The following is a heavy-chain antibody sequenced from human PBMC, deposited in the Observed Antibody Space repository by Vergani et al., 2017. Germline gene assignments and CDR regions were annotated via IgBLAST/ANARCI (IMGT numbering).Heavy chain of an antibody. CDR3: ARQKDYYMDV. J-gene: IGHJ6*03. V-gene: IGHV4-30-4*01. Sequence: QVQLEESGPGLVKPSQTLSLTCTVSGGSISSGHYYWSWIRRPPGKGLEWIGHIYYSGTTYYNPSLESRLTISLDTSENHLSLKLTSVTAADTAVYYCARQKDYYMDVWGKGATVTVS. CDR1: GGSISSGHYY. CDR2: IYYSGTT.